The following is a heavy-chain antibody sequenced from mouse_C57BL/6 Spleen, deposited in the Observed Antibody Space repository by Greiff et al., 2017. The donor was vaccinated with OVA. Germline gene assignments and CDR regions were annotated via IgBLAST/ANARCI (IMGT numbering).Heavy chain of an antibody. CDR1: GYTFTDYE. CDR3: TRLDYYGSNSRYFDV. Sequence: VKLQQSGAELVRPGASVTLSCKASGYTFTDYEMHWVKQTPVHGLEWIGAIDPETGGTAYNQKFKGKAILTADKSSSTAYMELRSLTSEDSAVYYCTRLDYYGSNSRYFDVWGTGTTVTVSS. CDR2: IDPETGGT. J-gene: IGHJ1*03. D-gene: IGHD1-1*01. V-gene: IGHV1-15*01.